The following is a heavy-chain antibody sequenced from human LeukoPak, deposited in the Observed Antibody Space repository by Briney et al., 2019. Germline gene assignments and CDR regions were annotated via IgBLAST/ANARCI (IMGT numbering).Heavy chain of an antibody. CDR2: INHSGST. CDR3: ASYGLPAAIRY. D-gene: IGHD2-2*01. V-gene: IGHV4-34*01. Sequence: SETLSLTCTVYGGSFSGYYWSWIRQPPGKGLEWIGEINHSGSTNYNPSLKSRVTISVDTSKNQFSLKLSSVTAADTAVYYCASYGLPAAIRYWGQGTLVTVSS. J-gene: IGHJ4*02. CDR1: GGSFSGYY.